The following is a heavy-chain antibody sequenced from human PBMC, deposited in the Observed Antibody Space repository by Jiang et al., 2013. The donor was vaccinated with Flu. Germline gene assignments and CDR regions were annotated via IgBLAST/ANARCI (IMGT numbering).Heavy chain of an antibody. CDR3: ARVQGDTIFGVVIITIIDY. Sequence: GAEVKKPGASVKVSCKASGYTFTSYGISWVRQAPGQGLEWMGWISAYNGNTNYAQKLQGRVTMTTDTSTSTAYMELRSLRSDDTAVYYCARVQGDTIFGVVIITIIDYWGQGTLVTVSS. D-gene: IGHD3-3*01. V-gene: IGHV1-18*01. CDR1: GYTFTSYG. CDR2: ISAYNGNT. J-gene: IGHJ4*02.